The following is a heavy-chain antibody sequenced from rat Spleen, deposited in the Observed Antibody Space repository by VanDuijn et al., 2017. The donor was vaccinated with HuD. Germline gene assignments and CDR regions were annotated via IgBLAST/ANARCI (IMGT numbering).Heavy chain of an antibody. CDR2: ITYDGSST. V-gene: IGHV5-7*01. D-gene: IGHD1-12*02. CDR1: GFTFSRYW. Sequence: EVQLVETGGGLVQPGRSLRLSCVASGFTFSRYWMYWVRQAPKKGLEWVATITYDGSSTYYRDSVKGRFTISRDNAKSTLYLQMDSLRSEDTATYYCTSHYDGTYPFTYWGQGTLVTVSS. CDR3: TSHYDGTYPFTY. J-gene: IGHJ3*01.